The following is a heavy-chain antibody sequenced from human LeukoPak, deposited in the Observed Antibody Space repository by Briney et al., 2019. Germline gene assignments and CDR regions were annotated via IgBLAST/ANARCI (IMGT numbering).Heavy chain of an antibody. D-gene: IGHD6-13*01. Sequence: GGSLRLSCAASGFTFSSYGMHWVRQAPDKGLEWVAVISYDGSNKYYADSVKGRFTISRDNSKNTLYLQMNGLRAEDTAVYYCAKVAAAGTNYGMDVWGQGTTVTVSS. CDR1: GFTFSSYG. CDR2: ISYDGSNK. V-gene: IGHV3-30*18. CDR3: AKVAAAGTNYGMDV. J-gene: IGHJ6*02.